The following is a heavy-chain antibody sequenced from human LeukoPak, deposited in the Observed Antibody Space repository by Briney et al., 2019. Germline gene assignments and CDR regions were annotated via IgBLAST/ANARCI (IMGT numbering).Heavy chain of an antibody. CDR1: GFTFSSYA. D-gene: IGHD2-21*02. Sequence: GRSLRLSCAASGFTFSSYAMHWVRQAPGKGLEWVAVISYDGSNKYYADSVKGRFTISRDNSKNTLYLQMNSLRAEDTAVYYCAKDELYCGGDCYPKYYYYYYGMDVWGQGTTVTVSS. J-gene: IGHJ6*02. CDR2: ISYDGSNK. V-gene: IGHV3-30*04. CDR3: AKDELYCGGDCYPKYYYYYYGMDV.